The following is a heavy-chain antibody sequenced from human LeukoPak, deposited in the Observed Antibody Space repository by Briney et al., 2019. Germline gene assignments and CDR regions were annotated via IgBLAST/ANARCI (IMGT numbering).Heavy chain of an antibody. CDR1: GFTFSIYA. CDR3: AKRYYDFPLDY. Sequence: GGSLRLSCAASGFTFSIYAMNWVRQAPGKGLEWVSSISANGGETHYADSVKGRFTISRDNSKNTLYLQINNPRVEDTAVYYCAKRYYDFPLDYWGQGTLVTASS. V-gene: IGHV3-23*01. D-gene: IGHD3-3*01. J-gene: IGHJ4*02. CDR2: ISANGGET.